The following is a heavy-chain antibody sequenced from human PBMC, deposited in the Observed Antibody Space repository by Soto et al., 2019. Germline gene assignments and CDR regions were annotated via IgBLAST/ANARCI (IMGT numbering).Heavy chain of an antibody. CDR3: ARQYGDYVRGACEI. D-gene: IGHD4-17*01. CDR2: IYYSGST. J-gene: IGHJ3*02. V-gene: IGHV4-59*01. Sequence: QVQLQESGPGLVKPSETLSLTCTVSGGSISSYYWSWIRQPPGKGLEWIGYIYYSGSTNYNPALTRRATISVDTSKIRFSMKLSSVTAADTAVYYCARQYGDYVRGACEIWGQGTMVTVSS. CDR1: GGSISSYY.